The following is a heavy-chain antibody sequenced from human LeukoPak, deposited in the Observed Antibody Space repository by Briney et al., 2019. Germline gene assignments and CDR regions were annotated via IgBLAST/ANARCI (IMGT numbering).Heavy chain of an antibody. V-gene: IGHV3-30*18. Sequence: PGRCLRLSCAASGFTFSSYGMHWVRQAPGKGLEWEAVISYDGSNKYYADSVKGRFTISRDNSKNTLYLQMNSLRAEDTAVYYCAKDQGGSSWYYYYYGMDVWGQGTTVTVSS. CDR2: ISYDGSNK. D-gene: IGHD6-13*01. CDR1: GFTFSSYG. J-gene: IGHJ6*02. CDR3: AKDQGGSSWYYYYYGMDV.